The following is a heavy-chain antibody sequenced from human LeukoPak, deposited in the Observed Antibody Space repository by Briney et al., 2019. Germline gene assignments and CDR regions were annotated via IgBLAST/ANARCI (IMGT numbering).Heavy chain of an antibody. Sequence: SETLSLTCTVCGHFISRYYWSWIRHHPGKGLVGIGYIYYSGSTYYNPSLKSRVTISVDTSKYQFSLKLSSVTAADTAVYYCAGDAVARGWFWFDPWGQGTLVTVSS. CDR3: AGDAVARGWFWFDP. D-gene: IGHD5-12*01. V-gene: IGHV4-59*06. CDR2: IYYSGST. J-gene: IGHJ5*02. CDR1: GHFISRYY.